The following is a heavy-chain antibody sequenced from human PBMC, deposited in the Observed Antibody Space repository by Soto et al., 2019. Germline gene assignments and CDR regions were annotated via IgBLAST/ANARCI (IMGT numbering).Heavy chain of an antibody. CDR1: GVIFSNYA. CDR3: AEAREIVFRRKRYYSYCMDV. Sequence: PGGSLRLSCAASGVIFSNYAMTWVRQAPGKGLEWVSSISAGGDYTYYADSVKGRFTISRDNSKTTLDLHMNTLRVEDTAIYYCAEAREIVFRRKRYYSYCMDVCGQGTTVTVS. V-gene: IGHV3-23*01. CDR2: ISAGGDYT. J-gene: IGHJ6*02. D-gene: IGHD2-15*01.